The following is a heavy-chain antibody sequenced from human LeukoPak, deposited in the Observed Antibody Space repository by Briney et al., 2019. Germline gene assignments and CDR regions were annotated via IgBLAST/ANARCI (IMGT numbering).Heavy chain of an antibody. Sequence: ASVKVSCKASGYTFTSYDINWVRQATGQGLEWMGWMNPNSGNTGYAQKFQGRVTMTRNTSISTAYMELSSLRSEDTAVYYCARSLRVSDAFDIWGQGTMVTVSS. V-gene: IGHV1-8*01. CDR3: ARSLRVSDAFDI. J-gene: IGHJ3*02. CDR2: MNPNSGNT. D-gene: IGHD4-17*01. CDR1: GYTFTSYD.